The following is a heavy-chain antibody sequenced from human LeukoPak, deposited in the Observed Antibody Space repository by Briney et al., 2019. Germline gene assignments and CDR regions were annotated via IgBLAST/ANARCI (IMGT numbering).Heavy chain of an antibody. V-gene: IGHV3-73*01. CDR1: GFTFSGSA. CDR3: TRLKQVGATNYYYYMDV. J-gene: IGHJ6*03. D-gene: IGHD1-26*01. Sequence: GGSLRLSCAASGFTFSGSAMHWVRQASGKGLEWVGRIRSKANSYATAYAASAKGRFTISRDDSKNTAYLQMNSLKTEDTAVYYCTRLKQVGATNYYYYMDVWGKGTTVTVSS. CDR2: IRSKANSYAT.